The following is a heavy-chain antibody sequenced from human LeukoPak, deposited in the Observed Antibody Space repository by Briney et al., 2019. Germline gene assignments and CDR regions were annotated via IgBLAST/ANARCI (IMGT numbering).Heavy chain of an antibody. V-gene: IGHV3-11*06. CDR2: ISSSSSYT. CDR1: GFTFSDYY. J-gene: IGHJ3*02. D-gene: IGHD6-13*01. CDR3: ARVAAAGIGAFDI. Sequence: GGSLRLSCAASGFTFSDYYMSWIRQAPGKGLEAVSCISSSSSYTNYADSVKGRFTISRHNAKNSLYLQMNSLRAEDTAVYYCARVAAAGIGAFDIWGQGTMVTVSS.